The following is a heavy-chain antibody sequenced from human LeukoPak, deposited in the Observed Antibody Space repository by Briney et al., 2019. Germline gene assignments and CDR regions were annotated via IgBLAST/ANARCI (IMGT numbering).Heavy chain of an antibody. Sequence: ASVKVSCKASGYTFTSYGISWVRQAPGQGLEWMGWISAYNGNTNYALKLQGRVTMTTDTSTSTAYMELRSLRSDDTAVYYCARVWGLGDYAMYNWFDPWGQGTLVTVSS. V-gene: IGHV1-18*01. CDR3: ARVWGLGDYAMYNWFDP. J-gene: IGHJ5*02. D-gene: IGHD4-17*01. CDR1: GYTFTSYG. CDR2: ISAYNGNT.